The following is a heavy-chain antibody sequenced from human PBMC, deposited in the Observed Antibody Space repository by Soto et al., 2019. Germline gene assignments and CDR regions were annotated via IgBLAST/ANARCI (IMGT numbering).Heavy chain of an antibody. V-gene: IGHV4-31*03. CDR2: IYFTGTT. Sequence: SETLSLTCTVSGHSLSSGGYYWSWIRQHPGKGLEWVGYIYFTGTTLYNPSLKSRLAISVDTSKNQFSLKLTSVTAADTAVYYCARDWGSSGWPNWGQGVMDTVSS. CDR1: GHSLSSGGYY. D-gene: IGHD6-19*01. CDR3: ARDWGSSGWPN. J-gene: IGHJ4*02.